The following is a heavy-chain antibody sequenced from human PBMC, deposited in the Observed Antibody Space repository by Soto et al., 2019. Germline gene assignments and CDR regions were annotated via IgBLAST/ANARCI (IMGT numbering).Heavy chain of an antibody. V-gene: IGHV3-23*01. J-gene: IGHJ4*02. CDR2: ISATGTTT. CDR1: EFSFSSCA. D-gene: IGHD6-13*01. Sequence: EVQLMESGGGLVQPGGSLRLSCAASEFSFSSCALNWVRQAPGKGLEWVSAISATGTTTYYADSVKGRFTISRDNSKRTLFLQMDSLSPEDTAVYYCATYSSPFDYWGQGTLVTVSS. CDR3: ATYSSPFDY.